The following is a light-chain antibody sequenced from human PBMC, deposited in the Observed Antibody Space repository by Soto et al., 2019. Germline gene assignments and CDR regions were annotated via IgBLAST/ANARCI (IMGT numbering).Light chain of an antibody. CDR1: QTVSSN. Sequence: ERVMTQSPATLSVSPGERATLSCRASQTVSSNLAWYQQKPGQAPRLLIYDASTRATGIPARFSGSGSGTEFTLTISSLQSEDFAVYYCQQYGSSPWTFGQGTKVEIK. CDR3: QQYGSSPWT. V-gene: IGKV3-15*01. J-gene: IGKJ1*01. CDR2: DAS.